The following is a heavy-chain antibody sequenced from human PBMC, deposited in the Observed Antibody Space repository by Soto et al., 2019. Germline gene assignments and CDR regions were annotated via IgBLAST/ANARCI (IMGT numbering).Heavy chain of an antibody. Sequence: ASVKVSCKASGFTFTSSAVQWVRQARGQRLEWIGWIVVGSGNTNYAQKFQERVTITRDMSTSTAYMELSSLRSEDTAVCYCAASRDYYDSSGSLWFDPWGQGTLVTVSS. D-gene: IGHD3-22*01. J-gene: IGHJ5*02. V-gene: IGHV1-58*01. CDR2: IVVGSGNT. CDR1: GFTFTSSA. CDR3: AASRDYYDSSGSLWFDP.